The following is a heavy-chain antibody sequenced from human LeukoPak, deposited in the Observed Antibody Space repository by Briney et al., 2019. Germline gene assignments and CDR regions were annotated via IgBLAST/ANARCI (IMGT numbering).Heavy chain of an antibody. D-gene: IGHD3-3*01. J-gene: IGHJ4*02. CDR1: GFTFSSYG. CDR2: ISYDGTDK. CDR3: AKSAYYDFWSGYRHYFDY. V-gene: IGHV3-30*18. Sequence: GRSLRLSCAASGFTFSSYGMHWARQPPGKGLEWVALISYDGTDKYYADSVKGRFTISRDNSKNTLYLQMNSLRAEDTAVYYCAKSAYYDFWSGYRHYFDYWGQGTLVTVSS.